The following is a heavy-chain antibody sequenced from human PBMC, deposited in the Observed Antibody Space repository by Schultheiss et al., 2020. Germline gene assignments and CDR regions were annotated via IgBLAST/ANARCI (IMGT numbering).Heavy chain of an antibody. V-gene: IGHV4-39*01. J-gene: IGHJ4*02. D-gene: IGHD1-26*01. CDR1: GGSIGSSSHY. Sequence: SQPLSLTCTVSGGSIGSSSHYWGWIRQPPGKGLEWIGSVYYSGSTYYTPSLNSRVTISVDTSKNQLSLKLSSVTAADTAVYFCARYYSPSWYFDYWGQGTLVTVAS. CDR2: VYYSGST. CDR3: ARYYSPSWYFDY.